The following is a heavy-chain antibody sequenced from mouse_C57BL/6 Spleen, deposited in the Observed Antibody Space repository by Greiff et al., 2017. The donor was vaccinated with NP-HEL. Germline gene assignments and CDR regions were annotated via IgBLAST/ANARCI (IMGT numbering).Heavy chain of an antibody. D-gene: IGHD1-1*01. J-gene: IGHJ4*01. CDR3: AKRYGSSYGYAMDY. Sequence: VQLQESGPGLVAPSQSLSITCTVSGFSLTSYGVDWVRQPPGKGLEWLGVIWGGGSTNYNSALMSRLSISKDNSKSQVFLKMNRMQTDDTAMYYCAKRYGSSYGYAMDYWGQGTSVTVSS. CDR1: GFSLTSYG. CDR2: IWGGGST. V-gene: IGHV2-9*01.